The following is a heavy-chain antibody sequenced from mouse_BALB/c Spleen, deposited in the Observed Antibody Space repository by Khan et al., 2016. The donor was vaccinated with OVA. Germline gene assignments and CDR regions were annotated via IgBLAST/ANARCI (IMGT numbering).Heavy chain of an antibody. CDR3: AKWFTY. CDR2: INYSGGT. J-gene: IGHJ3*01. Sequence: QLEESGPGLVKPSQSLSLTCTVTGYSITSDYAWNWIRQFPGNKLEWMGYINYSGGTSYLPSLKSRISITRDTSKNQFFLQLNSVTNEDSATYYCAKWFTYWGQGTLVTVS. V-gene: IGHV3-2*02. CDR1: GYSITSDYA.